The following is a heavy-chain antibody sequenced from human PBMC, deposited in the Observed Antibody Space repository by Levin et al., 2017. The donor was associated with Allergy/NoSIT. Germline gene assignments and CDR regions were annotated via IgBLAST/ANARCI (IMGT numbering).Heavy chain of an antibody. CDR1: GFTFSTYA. CDR3: AKYYDSTGYYRNWLDP. CDR2: TTASGGST. V-gene: IGHV3-23*01. J-gene: IGHJ5*02. Sequence: PGESLKISCAGSGFTFSTYAMSWVRQAPGKGLEWVSSTTASGGSTYYADSVKGRFTISRDNSKSTLFLQMNSLRAEDTAVYYCAKYYDSTGYYRNWLDPWGQGSLVTVSS. D-gene: IGHD3-22*01.